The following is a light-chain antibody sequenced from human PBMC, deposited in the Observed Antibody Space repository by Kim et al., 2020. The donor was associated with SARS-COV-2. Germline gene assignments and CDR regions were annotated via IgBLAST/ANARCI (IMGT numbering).Light chain of an antibody. Sequence: YPGEDAPLSCRASQSVSNNYLAWYQKKPGQAPRCPIYGASSRATGIPDRFSGSGSGTDFTLTITRLEPEDFAVYYCQHYAGSPPTFGQGTKVDIK. CDR2: GAS. V-gene: IGKV3-20*01. J-gene: IGKJ1*01. CDR3: QHYAGSPPT. CDR1: QSVSNNY.